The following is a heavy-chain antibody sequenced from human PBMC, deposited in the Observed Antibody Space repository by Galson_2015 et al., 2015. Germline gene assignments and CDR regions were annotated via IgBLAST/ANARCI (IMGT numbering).Heavy chain of an antibody. CDR3: GNFVSNRLFGELFY. CDR2: ISYDGNNK. CDR1: GFTFSTYG. J-gene: IGHJ4*02. D-gene: IGHD3-10*01. V-gene: IGHV3-30*18. Sequence: SLRLSCAASGFTFSTYGMHWVRQAPGKGLEWVAFISYDGNNKYYIDSVKGRFTISRDNSKNTLYLQMSSLRAEDTAVYYCGNFVSNRLFGELFYWGQGTLVTVSS.